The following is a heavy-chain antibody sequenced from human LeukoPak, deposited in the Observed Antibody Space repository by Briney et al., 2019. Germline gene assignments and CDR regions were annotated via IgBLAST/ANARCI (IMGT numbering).Heavy chain of an antibody. CDR2: IWYDGSNK. CDR3: ARVDYYGSGPLDY. CDR1: GFTFSSYG. Sequence: GGSLRLSCAASGFTFSSYGMPWVRQAPGKGLEWVAVIWYDGSNKYYADSVKGRFTISRDNSKNTLYLQMNSLRAEDTAVYYCARVDYYGSGPLDYWGQGTLVTVSS. D-gene: IGHD3-10*01. J-gene: IGHJ4*02. V-gene: IGHV3-33*01.